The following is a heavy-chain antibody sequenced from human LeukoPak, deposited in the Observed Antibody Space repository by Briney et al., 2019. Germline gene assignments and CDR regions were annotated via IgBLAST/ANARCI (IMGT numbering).Heavy chain of an antibody. D-gene: IGHD6-19*01. CDR1: GGSISSGGYS. CDR2: ISYSGST. CDR3: ARDSRAGSLFAY. Sequence: PSETLSLTCAVSGGSISSGGYSWSWIRQPPGKGLEWVGYISYSGSTNYKPSLKSRVTISVDTSKNQFSLKLSSVTAADTAIYYCARDSRAGSLFAYWGQGTLVTVSS. J-gene: IGHJ4*02. V-gene: IGHV4-61*08.